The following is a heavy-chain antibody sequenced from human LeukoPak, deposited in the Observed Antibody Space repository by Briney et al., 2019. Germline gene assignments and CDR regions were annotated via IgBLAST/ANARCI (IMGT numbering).Heavy chain of an antibody. D-gene: IGHD6-19*01. CDR1: GFTFSSYA. CDR2: ISGSGGST. V-gene: IGHV3-23*01. CDR3: AKERSSDSGWYYFDY. Sequence: PGGSLRLSCAASGFTFSSYAMSWVRQAPGKGLEWVSAISGSGGSTYYADSEKGRFTISRDNSKNTLYLQMNSLRAEDTAVYYCAKERSSDSGWYYFDYWGRGTLVTVSS. J-gene: IGHJ4*02.